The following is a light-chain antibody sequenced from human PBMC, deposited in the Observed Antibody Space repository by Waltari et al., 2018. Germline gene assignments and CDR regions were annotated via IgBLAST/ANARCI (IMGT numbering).Light chain of an antibody. V-gene: IGKV1-13*02. CDR2: DTS. J-gene: IGKJ2*01. Sequence: ALQLTPSPSFLSASVGDRVPITCRTSQAPKSAFAWYQQQAGKPPNLLIYDTSTLESGVPSRFSCGGTGAELTLTISSLQPDDFATYYCQQYNSYMYTFGQGTKLEIK. CDR3: QQYNSYMYT. CDR1: QAPKSA.